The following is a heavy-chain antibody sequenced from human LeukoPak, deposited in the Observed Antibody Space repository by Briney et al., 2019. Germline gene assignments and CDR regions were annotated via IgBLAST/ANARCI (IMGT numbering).Heavy chain of an antibody. CDR2: IYYSGST. CDR1: GGSISSGDYY. J-gene: IGHJ4*02. CDR3: ARGGGIVVVPAARGFDY. D-gene: IGHD2-2*01. V-gene: IGHV4-30-4*08. Sequence: SETLSLTCTVSGGSISSGDYYWSWIRQPPGKGLEWIGYIYYSGSTYYNPSLKSRVTISVDTSKNQFSLKLSSVTAADTAVYYCARGGGIVVVPAARGFDYWGQGTLVTVSS.